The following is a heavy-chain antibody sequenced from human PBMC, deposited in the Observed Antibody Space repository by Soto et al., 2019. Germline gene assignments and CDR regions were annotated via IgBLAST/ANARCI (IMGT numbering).Heavy chain of an antibody. CDR3: ARDSSAWPNYFDS. V-gene: IGHV3-23*01. Sequence: GGSLRLSCAASGFTINTHAMTWVRQAPGKGLEWVSAFSGRSGDTYYAASVKGRFTISGDNSKNTVILEMNNLRAEDTAVYYCARDSSAWPNYFDSWGQGIQVTVSS. CDR2: FSGRSGDT. D-gene: IGHD6-19*01. CDR1: GFTINTHA. J-gene: IGHJ4*02.